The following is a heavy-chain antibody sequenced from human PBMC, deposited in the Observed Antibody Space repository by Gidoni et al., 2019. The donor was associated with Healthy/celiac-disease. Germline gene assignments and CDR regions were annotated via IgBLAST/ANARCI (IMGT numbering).Heavy chain of an antibody. CDR3: ARGPITATVALTLTASYFDY. CDR2: INPSGST. CDR1: GGSFGGYY. Sequence: QVQLQQWCAGLLTPSETLSLTCEVYGGSFGGYYWSWIRQPPGKGLEWVGEINPSGSTNYNPSLKDRVTISVDTSKNQFSLKLSSVTAADTAVYYCARGPITATVALTLTASYFDYWGQGTLVTVSS. D-gene: IGHD4-17*01. V-gene: IGHV4-34*01. J-gene: IGHJ4*02.